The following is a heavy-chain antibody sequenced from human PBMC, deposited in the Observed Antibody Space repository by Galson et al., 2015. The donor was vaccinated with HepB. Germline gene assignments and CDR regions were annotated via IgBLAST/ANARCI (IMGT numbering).Heavy chain of an antibody. CDR2: IWYDGSNK. V-gene: IGHV3-33*01. D-gene: IGHD6-13*01. J-gene: IGHJ4*02. Sequence: SLRLSCAASGFTFSSYGMHWVRQAPGKGLEWVAVIWYDGSNKYYADSVKGRFTISRDNSKNTLYLQMNSLRAEDTAVYYCARDLTAAGPTGYWGQGTLVTVSS. CDR3: ARDLTAAGPTGY. CDR1: GFTFSSYG.